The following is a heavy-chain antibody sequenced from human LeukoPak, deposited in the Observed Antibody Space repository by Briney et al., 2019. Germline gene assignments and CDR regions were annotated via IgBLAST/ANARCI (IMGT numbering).Heavy chain of an antibody. Sequence: GGSLRLSCAACGFTFSRYDIKWVRQAPGKGLEWVSAISCSGGSTYYADSVKGRFTISRDISKNMLYLQMNSLRAEDTAVYYCARDHHPSNDFWNGYYLDVWGEGTTVTVSS. CDR1: GFTFSRYD. J-gene: IGHJ6*02. V-gene: IGHV3-23*01. CDR3: ARDHHPSNDFWNGYYLDV. D-gene: IGHD3-3*01. CDR2: ISCSGGST.